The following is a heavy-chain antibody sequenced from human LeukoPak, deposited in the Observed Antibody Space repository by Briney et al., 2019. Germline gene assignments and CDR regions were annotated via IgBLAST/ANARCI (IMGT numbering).Heavy chain of an antibody. J-gene: IGHJ6*02. CDR3: AKDRVAVINAFGYGMDV. D-gene: IGHD6-19*01. Sequence: GGSLRLSCAASGFTFSSYGMHWVRQAPGKGLEWVAVISYDGSNKYYADSVKGRFTISRDNSKNTLYLQMNSLRAEDTAVYYCAKDRVAVINAFGYGMDVWGQGTTVTVSS. V-gene: IGHV3-30*18. CDR1: GFTFSSYG. CDR2: ISYDGSNK.